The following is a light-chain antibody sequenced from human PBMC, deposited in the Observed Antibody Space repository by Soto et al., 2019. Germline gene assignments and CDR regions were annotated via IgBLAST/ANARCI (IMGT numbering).Light chain of an antibody. CDR2: GAS. CDR1: QTVSSNY. CDR3: HQYGGSPGT. J-gene: IGKJ1*01. V-gene: IGKV3-20*01. Sequence: EIVLTQSPGTLSLSPGERVTLSCRASQTVSSNYLAWYQQRPGQSPRLLIYGASSRATGIPGRFSGSGSGTDFTLTISRLEPEDFAVYYCHQYGGSPGTFGQGTKVEIK.